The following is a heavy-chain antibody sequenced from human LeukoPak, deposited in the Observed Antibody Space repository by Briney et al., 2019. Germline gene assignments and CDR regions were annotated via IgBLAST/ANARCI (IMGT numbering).Heavy chain of an antibody. Sequence: ASVTVSCKASVYTFTSYGISWVRQAPAQGLEWMGWISAYNGNTNYAQKLQGRVTMTTDTSTSKACMELRGLRSDDTAVYYCARAIPILWFGELSFYFDYWGQGTLVTVSS. CDR1: VYTFTSYG. CDR2: ISAYNGNT. CDR3: ARAIPILWFGELSFYFDY. J-gene: IGHJ4*02. V-gene: IGHV1-18*01. D-gene: IGHD3-10*01.